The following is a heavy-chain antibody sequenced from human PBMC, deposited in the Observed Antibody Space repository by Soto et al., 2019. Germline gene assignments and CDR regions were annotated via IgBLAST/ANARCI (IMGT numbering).Heavy chain of an antibody. Sequence: GGSLRLSCAASGFTFSSYEMNWVRQAPGKGLEWVSYISSSGSTIYYADSVKGRFTISRDNAKNSLYLQMNSLRAEDTAVYYCARDSFGEVAAHFDYWGQGTLVTVSS. CDR2: ISSSGSTI. V-gene: IGHV3-48*03. J-gene: IGHJ4*02. D-gene: IGHD3-10*01. CDR1: GFTFSSYE. CDR3: ARDSFGEVAAHFDY.